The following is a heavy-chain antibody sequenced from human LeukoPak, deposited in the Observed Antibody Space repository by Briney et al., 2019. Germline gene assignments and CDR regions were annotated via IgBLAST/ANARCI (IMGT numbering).Heavy chain of an antibody. D-gene: IGHD3-3*01. CDR3: AKVTTLEWLPIDAFDI. V-gene: IGHV3-74*01. J-gene: IGHJ3*02. CDR2: INSDGRTT. CDR1: GFTFSNNW. Sequence: GGSLRLSCAASGFTFSNNWMHWVRQAPGKGLVWVSRINSDGRTTTYADSVKGRFTISRDNSKNTLYLQMNSLRAEDTAVYYCAKVTTLEWLPIDAFDIWGQGTMVTVSS.